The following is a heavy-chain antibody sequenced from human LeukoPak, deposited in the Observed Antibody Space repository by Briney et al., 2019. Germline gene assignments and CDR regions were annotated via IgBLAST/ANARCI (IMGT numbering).Heavy chain of an antibody. CDR2: IYTSGST. J-gene: IGHJ4*02. CDR1: GGSISSGSCY. CDR3: ARDLVAVAGTEHYFDY. Sequence: PSQTLSLTCTVSGGSISSGSCYWSWIRPPAGKGLEWIGRIYTSGSTNYNPSLKSRVTISVDTSKNQFSVKLSSVTAADTAVYYCARDLVAVAGTEHYFDYWGQGTLVTVSS. D-gene: IGHD6-19*01. V-gene: IGHV4-61*02.